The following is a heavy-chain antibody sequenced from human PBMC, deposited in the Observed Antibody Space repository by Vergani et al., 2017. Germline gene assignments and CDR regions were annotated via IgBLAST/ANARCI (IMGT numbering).Heavy chain of an antibody. CDR3: AGGNCGVNCPKYNWLAP. Sequence: QVHLQESGPGVVKPSDTLSLTCTVSGGSMSDFYWPWIRQPAGRGLEWIGRIYPNGNGNYNESLRSRLTMSIDTSRSQFSLSLSSVTAADTAGYYCAGGNCGVNCPKYNWLAPWGRGILVAVSS. D-gene: IGHD2-21*01. V-gene: IGHV4-4*07. CDR2: IYPNGNG. J-gene: IGHJ5*02. CDR1: GGSMSDFY.